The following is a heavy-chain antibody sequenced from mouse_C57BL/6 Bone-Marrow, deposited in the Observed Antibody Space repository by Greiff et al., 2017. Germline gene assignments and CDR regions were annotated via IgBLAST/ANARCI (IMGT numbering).Heavy chain of an antibody. CDR3: ASDYGNFFDY. CDR1: GYAFTNYL. J-gene: IGHJ2*01. V-gene: IGHV1-54*01. Sequence: QVQLKQSGAELVRPGTSVKVSCKASGYAFTNYLIEWVKQRPGQGLEWIGVINPGSGGTNYNEKFKGKATLTADKSSSTAYMQLSSLTSEDSAVYFCASDYGNFFDYWGQGTTLTVSS. CDR2: INPGSGGT. D-gene: IGHD2-1*01.